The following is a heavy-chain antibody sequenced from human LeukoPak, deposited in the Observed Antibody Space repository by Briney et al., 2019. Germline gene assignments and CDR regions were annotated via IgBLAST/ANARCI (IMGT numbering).Heavy chain of an antibody. CDR2: INQDGSDK. CDR3: ARDVEMYSSTWSDAFDI. D-gene: IGHD6-13*01. CDR1: GFTFSSYC. J-gene: IGHJ3*02. V-gene: IGHV3-7*01. Sequence: GGSLRLSCAASGFTFSSYCMTWVREAPGKGLEWVANINQDGSDKYYMDSVRGRFTVPRDNAKNSLYLQRNCLRVQDTAVHYSARDVEMYSSTWSDAFDIWGQGTMVTVSS.